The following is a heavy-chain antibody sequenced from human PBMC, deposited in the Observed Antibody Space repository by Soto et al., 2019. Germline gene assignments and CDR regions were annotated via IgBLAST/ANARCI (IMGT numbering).Heavy chain of an antibody. CDR3: ARDPVGYGGWFDP. CDR2: IYYSGST. CDR1: GGSISGYY. Sequence: SETLSLTCTVSGGSISGYYWSWIRQPPGKGLEWIGYIYYSGSTNYNPSLKSRVTISVDTSKNQFSLKLSSVTAADTAVYYCARDPVGYGGWFDPWGQGTLVTVSS. V-gene: IGHV4-59*01. D-gene: IGHD5-12*01. J-gene: IGHJ5*02.